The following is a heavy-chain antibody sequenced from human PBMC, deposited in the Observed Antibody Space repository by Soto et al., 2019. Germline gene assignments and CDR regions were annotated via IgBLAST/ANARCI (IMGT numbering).Heavy chain of an antibody. CDR3: ARASTVTWSGAFDI. Sequence: QLQLQESGSGLVKPSQTLSLTCAVSGGSISSGGYSWSWIRQPPGKGLEWIGYIYHSGSTYYNPSLKSRVTISVDSSKNQFSLKLSSVTAADTAVYYCARASTVTWSGAFDIWGQGTMVTVSS. V-gene: IGHV4-30-2*01. J-gene: IGHJ3*02. CDR1: GGSISSGGYS. D-gene: IGHD4-17*01. CDR2: IYHSGST.